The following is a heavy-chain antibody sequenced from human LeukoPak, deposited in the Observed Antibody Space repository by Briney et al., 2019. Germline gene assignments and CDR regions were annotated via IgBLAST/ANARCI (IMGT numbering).Heavy chain of an antibody. CDR2: IYYSGST. CDR3: ARGSPTYDILTGYPIGYYYYMDV. J-gene: IGHJ6*03. D-gene: IGHD3-9*01. V-gene: IGHV4-39*07. CDR1: GCSISSSSYY. Sequence: SETLSLTCTVSGCSISSSSYYWGWIRQPPGKGLEWIGSIYYSGSTYYNPSLKSRVTISVDTSKNQFSLKLSSVTTADTAVYYCARGSPTYDILTGYPIGYYYYMDVWGKGTTVTVSS.